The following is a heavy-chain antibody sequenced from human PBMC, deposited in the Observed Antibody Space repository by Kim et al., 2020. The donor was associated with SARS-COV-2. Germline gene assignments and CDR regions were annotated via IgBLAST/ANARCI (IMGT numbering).Heavy chain of an antibody. CDR2: K. J-gene: IGHJ4*02. Sequence: KYYVDSVKGRFTISSDNAKNSLYLKMNSLRAKDTAVYYCARKLLGGYWCYWGQGTLVTVSS. CDR3: ARKLLGGYWCY. V-gene: IGHV3-7*04. D-gene: IGHD2-8*02.